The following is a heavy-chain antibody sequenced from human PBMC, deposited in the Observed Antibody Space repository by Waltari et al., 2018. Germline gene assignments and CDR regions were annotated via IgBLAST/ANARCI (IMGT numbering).Heavy chain of an antibody. CDR2: MNQNRGNT. V-gene: IGHV1-8*01. Sequence: QVQLVQSGAEVKKPGASVKVSCKASGYTFTSYDINWVRQATGQGLEWMGWMNQNRGNTGYAQKFKGRVTMTRNTAISTAYMELSSLRSEDTAVYYCARSFSSSWYGDYYYGMDVWGQGTLVTVSS. D-gene: IGHD6-13*01. CDR1: GYTFTSYD. J-gene: IGHJ6*02. CDR3: ARSFSSSWYGDYYYGMDV.